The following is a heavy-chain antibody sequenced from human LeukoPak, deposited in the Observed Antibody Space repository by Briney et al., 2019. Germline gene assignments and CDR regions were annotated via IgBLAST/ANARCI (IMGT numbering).Heavy chain of an antibody. CDR1: GGSISSYY. CDR2: IYYSGST. D-gene: IGHD2-2*02. CDR3: ARAIPRDY. J-gene: IGHJ4*02. Sequence: KPSETLSLTCTVSGGSISSYYWSWIRQPPGKGLEWIGYIYYSGSTNYNPSLKSRVTISVDTSKNQFSLKLSSVTAADTAVYYCARAIPRDYWGQGTLVTVSS. V-gene: IGHV4-59*01.